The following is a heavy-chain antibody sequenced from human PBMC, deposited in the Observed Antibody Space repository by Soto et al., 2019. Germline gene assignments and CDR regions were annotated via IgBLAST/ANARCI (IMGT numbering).Heavy chain of an antibody. D-gene: IGHD5-12*01. Sequence: ASVKVSCKASGYTFTSYGISWVRQAPGQGLEWMGWISAYNGNTNYAQKLQGRVTMTTDTSTSTAYMELRSLRSDDTAVYYCASLGLYSGYDSSDYWGQGTLVTVCS. CDR1: GYTFTSYG. J-gene: IGHJ4*02. CDR3: ASLGLYSGYDSSDY. V-gene: IGHV1-18*01. CDR2: ISAYNGNT.